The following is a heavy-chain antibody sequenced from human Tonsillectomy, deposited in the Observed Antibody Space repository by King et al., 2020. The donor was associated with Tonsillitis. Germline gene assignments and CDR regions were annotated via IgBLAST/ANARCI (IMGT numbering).Heavy chain of an antibody. V-gene: IGHV4-4*02. CDR3: ARLYGDDHVFLDC. D-gene: IGHD4-17*01. J-gene: IGHJ4*02. CDR1: GDSISSSNW. CDR2: IYHSGST. Sequence: QVQLQESGPGLVKPSGTLSLTCAVSGDSISSSNWWSWVRQPPGKGLEWIGEIYHSGSTNYNPALKSRVTISVDKSKNQFSLKLSSVTAAGTAMYYCARLYGDDHVFLDCWGQGTVVTVSS.